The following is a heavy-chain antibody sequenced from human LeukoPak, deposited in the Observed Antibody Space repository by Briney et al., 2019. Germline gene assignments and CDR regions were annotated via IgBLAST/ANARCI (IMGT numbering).Heavy chain of an antibody. J-gene: IGHJ4*02. CDR1: GFTFSNYA. D-gene: IGHD1-26*01. Sequence: GGSLRLSCAASGFTFSNYAMSWVRQAPGEGLEWVSAISGSGGSTDYADSVKGRFTISRDNSKNTLYLQMNSLRAEDTAIYYCAKDGSYYNFDYWGQGTLVTVSS. V-gene: IGHV3-23*01. CDR2: ISGSGGST. CDR3: AKDGSYYNFDY.